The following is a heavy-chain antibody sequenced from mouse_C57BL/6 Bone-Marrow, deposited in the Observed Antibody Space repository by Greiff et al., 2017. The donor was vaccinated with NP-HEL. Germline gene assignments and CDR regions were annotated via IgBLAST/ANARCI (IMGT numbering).Heavy chain of an antibody. Sequence: VQLQQSGAELMKPGASVKLSCKATGYTFTGYWIEWVKQRPGHGLEWIGEILPGSGSTNYNEKFKGKATFTADTSSNTAYMQLISLTTEDSAIYYCARVLRLVALREGWYFDVWGTGTTVTVSS. D-gene: IGHD1-2*01. CDR1: GYTFTGYW. J-gene: IGHJ1*03. CDR2: ILPGSGST. CDR3: ARVLRLVALREGWYFDV. V-gene: IGHV1-9*01.